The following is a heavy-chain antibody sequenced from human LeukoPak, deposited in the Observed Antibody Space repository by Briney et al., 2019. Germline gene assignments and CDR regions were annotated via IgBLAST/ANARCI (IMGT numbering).Heavy chain of an antibody. CDR1: GFTFSKYA. D-gene: IGHD1-1*01. Sequence: GRSLRLSCAGSGFTFSKYAMTWVRQSPGKGLEWVSSSSESGSSTYYAHSMKGRFTISRDNSKNTLYLQMNSLRAEDTAVYYCAKDSVITNWFPLESWGQGTLVTVSS. J-gene: IGHJ5*02. CDR2: SSESGSST. V-gene: IGHV3-23*01. CDR3: AKDSVITNWFPLES.